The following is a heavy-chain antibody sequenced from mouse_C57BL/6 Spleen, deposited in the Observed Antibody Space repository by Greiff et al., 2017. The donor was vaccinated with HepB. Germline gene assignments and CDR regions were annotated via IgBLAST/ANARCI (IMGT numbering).Heavy chain of an antibody. J-gene: IGHJ2*01. CDR1: GYTFTSYW. CDR3: PTSIYYYGSSYDFDY. Sequence: QVQLQQPGAELVRPGSSVKLSCKASGYTFTSYWMHWVKQRPIQGLEWIGNIDPSDSETHYNQKFKDKATLTVDKSSSTAYMQLSSLTSEDSAVYYCPTSIYYYGSSYDFDYWGQGTTLTVSS. V-gene: IGHV1-52*01. CDR2: IDPSDSET. D-gene: IGHD1-1*01.